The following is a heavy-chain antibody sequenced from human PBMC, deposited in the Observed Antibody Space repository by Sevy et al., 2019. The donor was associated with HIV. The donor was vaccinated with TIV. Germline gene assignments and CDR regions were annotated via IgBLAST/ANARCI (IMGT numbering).Heavy chain of an antibody. Sequence: GGSLRLSCEASGFTFTYAWMTWVRQAPGKGLEWVGRIKSRPDGGTTDYAAPVKGRFTISRDDSKNTLYLQMNSLKIEDTAVYYCSTDPIILLLVTDGKDVWGRGTTVTVSS. V-gene: IGHV3-15*01. CDR3: STDPIILLLVTDGKDV. CDR1: GFTFTYAW. J-gene: IGHJ6*02. CDR2: IKSRPDGGTT. D-gene: IGHD2-8*02.